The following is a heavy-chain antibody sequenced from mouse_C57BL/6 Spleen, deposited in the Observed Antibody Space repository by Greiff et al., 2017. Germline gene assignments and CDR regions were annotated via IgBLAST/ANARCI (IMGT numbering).Heavy chain of an antibody. Sequence: VKLMESGAELVKPGASVKMSCKASGYTFTTYPIEWMKQNHGKSLEWIGNFHPYNDDTKYNEKFKGKATLTVEKSSSTVYLELSRLTSDDSAVYYCARGGYYDYEDWYFDVWGTGTTVTVSS. CDR2: FHPYNDDT. V-gene: IGHV1-47*01. CDR1: GYTFTTYP. D-gene: IGHD2-4*01. J-gene: IGHJ1*03. CDR3: ARGGYYDYEDWYFDV.